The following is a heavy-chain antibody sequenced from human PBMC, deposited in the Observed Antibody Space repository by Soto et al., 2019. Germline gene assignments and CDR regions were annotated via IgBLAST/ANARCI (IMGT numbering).Heavy chain of an antibody. CDR3: AKVQYSSSWYPPYYYYYYGMDV. J-gene: IGHJ6*02. CDR1: RVAFSKFI. V-gene: IGHV1-69*06. Sequence: GASVKVSCKASRVAFSKFIVTWVRQAPGLGLEWVGGIIPIFGTANYAQKFQGRVTITADNSKNTLYLQMNSLRAEDTAVYYCAKVQYSSSWYPPYYYYYYGMDVWGQGTTVTVSS. CDR2: IIPIFGTA. D-gene: IGHD6-13*01.